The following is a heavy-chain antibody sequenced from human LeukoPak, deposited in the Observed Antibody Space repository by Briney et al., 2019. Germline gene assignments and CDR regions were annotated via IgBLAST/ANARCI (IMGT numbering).Heavy chain of an antibody. CDR3: ARGAYSTGWLCH. V-gene: IGHV1-2*02. D-gene: IGHD6-19*01. CDR2: VNPNRGES. J-gene: IGHJ1*01. Sequence: ASVTVSFTSSGYTFTFNYIHWVRLAPGQRLEWMGGVNPNRGESNNEQKFQGRVTMTSDTAIGTAYMELSRLRSDDTAIYYCARGAYSTGWLCHGGQGTQVTVSA. CDR1: GYTFTFNY.